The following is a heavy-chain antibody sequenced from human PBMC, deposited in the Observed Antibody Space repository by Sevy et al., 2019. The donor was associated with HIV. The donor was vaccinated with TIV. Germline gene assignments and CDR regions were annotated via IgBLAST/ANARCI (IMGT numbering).Heavy chain of an antibody. J-gene: IGHJ4*02. CDR3: ATETLIRLGELYIFDY. Sequence: GGSLRLSCAASGFTFSSYWMSWVRQAPGKGLEWVANIKQDGSENYYVDSVKGRFTISRDNAKNSLYLQMNSLRAEDTAVYYCATETLIRLGELYIFDYWGQGTLVTVSS. CDR2: IKQDGSEN. CDR1: GFTFSSYW. V-gene: IGHV3-7*01. D-gene: IGHD3-16*01.